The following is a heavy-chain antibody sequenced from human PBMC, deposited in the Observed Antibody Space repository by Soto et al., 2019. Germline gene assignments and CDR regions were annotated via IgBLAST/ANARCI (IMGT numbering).Heavy chain of an antibody. Sequence: QVQLQESGPGLVEPSGTLSLTCAVSGASINSNWWSWVRQPPGKGLEWIGEIYNTGRTNYNPSLQSRVAISLDRFNNKFSLSLSSVTAADTAIYYCARHVGVSGTRGFDFWGQGILVPVSS. CDR2: IYNTGRT. CDR3: ARHVGVSGTRGFDF. D-gene: IGHD6-19*01. J-gene: IGHJ4*02. CDR1: GASINSNW. V-gene: IGHV4-4*02.